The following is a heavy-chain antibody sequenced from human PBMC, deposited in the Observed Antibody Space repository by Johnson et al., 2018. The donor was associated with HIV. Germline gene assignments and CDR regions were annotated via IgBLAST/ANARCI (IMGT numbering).Heavy chain of an antibody. V-gene: IGHV3-64*01. J-gene: IGHJ3*02. CDR1: GFTFSSYA. D-gene: IGHD1-26*01. CDR2: ISSNGGST. CDR3: ARGGASGAFDI. Sequence: VQLVESGGGLVQPGGSLRLSCAASGFTFSSYAMHWVRQAPGKGLEYVSAISSNGGSTYYANSVKGRFTISRDNSKTTLYLQMGSLRAEDMAVYYCARGGASGAFDIWGQGTMVTVSS.